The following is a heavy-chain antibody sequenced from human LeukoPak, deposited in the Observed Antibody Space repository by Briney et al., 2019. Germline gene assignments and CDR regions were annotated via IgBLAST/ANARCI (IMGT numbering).Heavy chain of an antibody. J-gene: IGHJ4*02. Sequence: GGSLSLSCAASGFTFSSYAMSWVRQAPGKGLEWVSGINNNGGSTNYADSVKGRFTISRDNSKNTLSLQMNSLRAEDTAVYYCAKGRYSYGQDSDYWGQGTLVTVSS. V-gene: IGHV3-23*01. D-gene: IGHD5-18*01. CDR1: GFTFSSYA. CDR2: INNNGGST. CDR3: AKGRYSYGQDSDY.